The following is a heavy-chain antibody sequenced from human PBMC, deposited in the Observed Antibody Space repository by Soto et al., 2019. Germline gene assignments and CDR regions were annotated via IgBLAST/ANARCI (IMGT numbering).Heavy chain of an antibody. CDR1: GFTFDDYA. J-gene: IGHJ4*02. D-gene: IGHD6-19*01. Sequence: EVQLVESGGGLVQPGRSLRLSCAASGFTFDDYAMHWVRQAPGKGLEWVSGISWNSGSIGYADSVKGRFTISRDNAKNSLYLQMNSLRAQDTALYYCAKDGGQWPDKLGDYWGQGTLVTVSS. CDR3: AKDGGQWPDKLGDY. V-gene: IGHV3-9*01. CDR2: ISWNSGSI.